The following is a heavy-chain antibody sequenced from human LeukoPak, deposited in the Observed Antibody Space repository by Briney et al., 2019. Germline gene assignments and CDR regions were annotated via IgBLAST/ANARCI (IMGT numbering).Heavy chain of an antibody. Sequence: PGGSLRLSCAVSGLTFNDAWMNWIRQAPGKGLEWVGRIESRAGGGSIYYATPVKGRFIISRDDSRNVLYVRMNSLKIEDTAVYYCTTDRKVGAIPYDYWGQGALVTVSS. D-gene: IGHD3-16*01. V-gene: IGHV3-15*07. J-gene: IGHJ4*02. CDR3: TTDRKVGAIPYDY. CDR2: IESRAGGGSI. CDR1: GLTFNDAW.